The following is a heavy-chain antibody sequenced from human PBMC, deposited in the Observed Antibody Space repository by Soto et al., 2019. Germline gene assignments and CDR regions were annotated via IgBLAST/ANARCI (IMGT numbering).Heavy chain of an antibody. CDR1: GFSLTSGVVG. Sequence: SGPTLVNPTQTLTLTCTFSGFSLTSGVVGVGWIRQPPGEALEWLALIYWNDEQYYKPSLKNRLTITRDTSKNQVVLTMTNMDPVDTATDYCAHRLPGPSGYDFWGQGT. D-gene: IGHD6-13*01. V-gene: IGHV2-5*01. J-gene: IGHJ4*01. CDR3: AHRLPGPSGYDF. CDR2: IYWNDEQ.